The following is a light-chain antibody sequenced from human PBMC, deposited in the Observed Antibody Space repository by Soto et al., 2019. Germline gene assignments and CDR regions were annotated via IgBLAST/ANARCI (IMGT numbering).Light chain of an antibody. V-gene: IGKV3-15*01. Sequence: EIVMTQSPATLSLSPGERATLSCRASQSVSSNLAWYQQKPDQAPRLLIYGASTRATGIPARFSGSGSGTEFTLAITSLQSEDFAVYYCQQYNGWPTFGPGTKVDV. CDR3: QQYNGWPT. CDR2: GAS. CDR1: QSVSSN. J-gene: IGKJ3*01.